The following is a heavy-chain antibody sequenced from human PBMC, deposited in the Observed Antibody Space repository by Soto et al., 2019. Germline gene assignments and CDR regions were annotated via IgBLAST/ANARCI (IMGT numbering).Heavy chain of an antibody. D-gene: IGHD2-2*01. Sequence: GSLRLSCTVSGFAFNNYGINWVRQAPGKGLEWVSSISKSDYTYYSDSVKGRFAISRDNAKSSVSLQMNTLRVEDTAVYYCSREDSIIIPALSDFWGQGTLVTVSS. CDR3: SREDSIIIPALSDF. CDR2: ISKSDYT. CDR1: GFAFNNYG. V-gene: IGHV3-21*01. J-gene: IGHJ4*02.